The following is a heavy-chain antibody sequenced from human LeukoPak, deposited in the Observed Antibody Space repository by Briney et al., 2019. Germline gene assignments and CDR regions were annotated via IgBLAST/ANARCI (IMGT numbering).Heavy chain of an antibody. Sequence: GGSLRLSCAASGFTFSSYSMNWVRQAPGKGLEWVSSISSSSYIYYADSVKGRFTISRDNAKNSLYLQMNSLRAEDTAVYYCARLTYSRGWLAGGRGTLVTVSS. D-gene: IGHD6-19*01. V-gene: IGHV3-21*01. J-gene: IGHJ4*02. CDR1: GFTFSSYS. CDR2: ISSSSYI. CDR3: ARLTYSRGWLA.